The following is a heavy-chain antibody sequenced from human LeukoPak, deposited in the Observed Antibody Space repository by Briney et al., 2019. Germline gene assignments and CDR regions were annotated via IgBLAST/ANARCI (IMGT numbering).Heavy chain of an antibody. V-gene: IGHV3-20*04. D-gene: IGHD6-13*01. J-gene: IGHJ5*02. CDR2: INWIGGST. CDR3: ARWAQQQLENWFDP. CDR1: GFTFDECA. Sequence: GGSLRLSCAASGFTFDECAMSWVRQAPGKGLEWVSSINWIGGSTGYADSVKGRFTISRDNAKNSLYLQMNSLRAEDTAVYYCARWAQQQLENWFDPWGQGTLVTVSS.